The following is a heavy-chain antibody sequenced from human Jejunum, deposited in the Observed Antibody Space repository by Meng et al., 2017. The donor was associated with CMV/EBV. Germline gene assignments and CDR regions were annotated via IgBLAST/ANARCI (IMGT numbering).Heavy chain of an antibody. J-gene: IGHJ6*02. Sequence: GGSIGSSNCCWGWIRQPPGKGLEWIGCMYYGDRIYYNPSLKSRVTISADTSKNQFSLNLTSMTAADTAVYYCVKDSPDDYYGMDVWGQGTTVTVSS. CDR1: GGSIGSSNCC. CDR3: VKDSPDDYYGMDV. CDR2: MYYGDRI. V-gene: IGHV4-39*07.